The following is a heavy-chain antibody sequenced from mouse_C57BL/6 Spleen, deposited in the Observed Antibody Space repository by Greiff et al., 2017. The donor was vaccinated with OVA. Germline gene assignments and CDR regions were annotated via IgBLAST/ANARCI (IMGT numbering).Heavy chain of an antibody. CDR1: GYSITSGYY. CDR2: ISYDGSN. D-gene: IGHD1-1*01. J-gene: IGHJ1*03. Sequence: EVQLVESGPGLVKPSQSLSLTCSVTGYSITSGYYWNWIRQFPGNKLEWMGYISYDGSNNYNPSLKNRISITRDTSKNQFFLKLNSVTTEDTATYYCAREYVTTVNGYWYFDVWGTGTTLTVSS. CDR3: AREYVTTVNGYWYFDV. V-gene: IGHV3-6*01.